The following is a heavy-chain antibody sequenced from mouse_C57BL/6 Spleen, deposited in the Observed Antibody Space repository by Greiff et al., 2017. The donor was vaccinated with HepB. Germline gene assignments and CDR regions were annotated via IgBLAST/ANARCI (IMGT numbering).Heavy chain of an antibody. Sequence: QVQLQQPGAELVMPGASVKLSCKASGYTFTSYWMHWVKQRPGQGLEWIGEIDPSDSYTNYNQKFKGKSTLTVDKSSSTAYMQLSSLTSEDSAVYYGARKGIRPDYFDYWGQGTTLTVSS. V-gene: IGHV1-69*01. D-gene: IGHD1-2*01. CDR3: ARKGIRPDYFDY. CDR1: GYTFTSYW. J-gene: IGHJ2*01. CDR2: IDPSDSYT.